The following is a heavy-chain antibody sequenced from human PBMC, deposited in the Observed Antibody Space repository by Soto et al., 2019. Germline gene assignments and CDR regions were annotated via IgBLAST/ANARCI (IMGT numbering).Heavy chain of an antibody. Sequence: QIQLVQSGAELKKPGASVQVSCKAFGYPFVDFAFNWIRQAPGQGPEWIGWITPSTGNTNYAQKLQGRLTLTTDTSTGTAHMQLRGLRSDDTAMYYWARLQFNYSDSSVYFFPEHWGQGTQVTVSS. J-gene: IGHJ4*02. CDR2: ITPSTGNT. D-gene: IGHD3-22*01. V-gene: IGHV1-18*01. CDR1: GYPFVDFA. CDR3: ARLQFNYSDSSVYFFPEH.